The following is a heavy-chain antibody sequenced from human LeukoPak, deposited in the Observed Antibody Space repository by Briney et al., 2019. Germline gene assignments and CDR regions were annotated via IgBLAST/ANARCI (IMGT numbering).Heavy chain of an antibody. D-gene: IGHD5-24*01. CDR3: ARGVVEVATITIGY. Sequence: GESLRLSCAASGFTFSSYWMHWVRQAPGKRLVWVSHIKSDGSHTTYADSVKGRFTISRDNAKNTLYLQMNSLRAEDTAVYYCARGVVEVATITIGYWGQGALVTVSS. V-gene: IGHV3-74*01. J-gene: IGHJ4*02. CDR1: GFTFSSYW. CDR2: IKSDGSHT.